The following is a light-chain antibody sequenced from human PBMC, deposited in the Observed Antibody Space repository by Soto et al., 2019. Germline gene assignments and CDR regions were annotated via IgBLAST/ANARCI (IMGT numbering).Light chain of an antibody. V-gene: IGKV3-20*01. Sequence: EIVLTQSPGTLSLSPGERATLSCRASQSVSSSYVAWYQKKPGQAPRLLIYGASSRATVIPDRFSGSGSGTDFTLTISRLEPEYFAVYYCQQYGSSRTFGQGTKVEIK. CDR2: GAS. CDR3: QQYGSSRT. CDR1: QSVSSSY. J-gene: IGKJ1*01.